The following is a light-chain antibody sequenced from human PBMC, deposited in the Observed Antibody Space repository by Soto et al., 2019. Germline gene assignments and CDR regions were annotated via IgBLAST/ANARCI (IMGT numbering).Light chain of an antibody. V-gene: IGKV3-15*01. Sequence: EIVMTQSPATLSVSPGERATLSCSASQRVSSNLAWYQQKPGQTPRLLIYDASSRATGIPARFSVSGSGTDFTLTISSLQSEDFSVYYCQQYNNWPLTFGGGTNVEIK. CDR2: DAS. CDR3: QQYNNWPLT. J-gene: IGKJ4*01. CDR1: QRVSSN.